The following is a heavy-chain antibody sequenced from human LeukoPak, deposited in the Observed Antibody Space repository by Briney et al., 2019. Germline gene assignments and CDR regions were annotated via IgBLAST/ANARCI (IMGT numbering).Heavy chain of an antibody. D-gene: IGHD3-3*01. V-gene: IGHV2-5*08. CDR2: IYWHDET. Sequence: TLSLTCTVSGGTISTYFWSWIRQPPGKALEWLAIIYWHDETHYSPSLKSRLTITKDTSKNQVFLTMTNMDPMDTATYYCTHRRVAFGLEYWGQGNLVTVSS. J-gene: IGHJ4*02. CDR1: GGTISTY. CDR3: THRRVAFGLEY.